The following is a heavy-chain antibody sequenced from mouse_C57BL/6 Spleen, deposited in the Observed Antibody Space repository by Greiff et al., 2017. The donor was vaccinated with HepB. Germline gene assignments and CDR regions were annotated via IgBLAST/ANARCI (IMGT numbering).Heavy chain of an antibody. CDR1: GYTFTDYE. J-gene: IGHJ1*03. Sequence: QVQLKQSGAELVRPGASVTLSCKASGYTFTDYEMHWVKQTPVHGLEWIGAIDPETGGTAYNQKFKGKAILTADKSSSTAYMELRSLTSEDSAVYYCTRGRLRRYFDVWGTGTTVTVSS. V-gene: IGHV1-15*01. CDR3: TRGRLRRYFDV. D-gene: IGHD2-4*01. CDR2: IDPETGGT.